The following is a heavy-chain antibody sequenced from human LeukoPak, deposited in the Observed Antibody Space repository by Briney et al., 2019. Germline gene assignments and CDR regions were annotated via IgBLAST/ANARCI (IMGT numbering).Heavy chain of an antibody. CDR3: AKPIVGATVENFRH. CDR2: ISGSGGST. CDR1: GFTFSSYA. V-gene: IGHV3-23*01. D-gene: IGHD1-26*01. J-gene: IGHJ1*01. Sequence: PGASLRLSCAASGFTFSSYAMSWVRQAPGKGLEWVSAISGSGGSTYYADSVKGRFTISRDNSKNTLYLQMNSLRAEDTAVYYCAKPIVGATVENFRHWGQGTLVTVSS.